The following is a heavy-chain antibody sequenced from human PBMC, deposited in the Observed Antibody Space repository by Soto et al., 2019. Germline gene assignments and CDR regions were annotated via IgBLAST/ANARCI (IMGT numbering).Heavy chain of an antibody. CDR3: VKDGSSGWPYFDDMDV. Sequence: PGGSLRLSCAASGFTFTSHGMHWVRQAPGKGLDWVAAISSTGSNQYYADSVKGRFTISRSDSTNTLYLEMSSLRAEDTALYYCVKDGSSGWPYFDDMDVWGQGTTVTVSS. CDR1: GFTFTSHG. V-gene: IGHV3-30*18. J-gene: IGHJ6*02. CDR2: ISSTGSNQ. D-gene: IGHD6-19*01.